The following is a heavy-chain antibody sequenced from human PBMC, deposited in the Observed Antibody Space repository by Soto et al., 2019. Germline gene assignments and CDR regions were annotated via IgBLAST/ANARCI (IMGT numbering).Heavy chain of an antibody. Sequence: SETLSLTCAVYGGSFSGYYWSWIRQPPGKGLEWIGEINHSGSTNYNPSLKSRVTISEDTSKNQFSLKLSSVTAADTAVYYCARGDRDGYNFDYWGQGTLVTVSS. J-gene: IGHJ4*02. V-gene: IGHV4-34*01. D-gene: IGHD5-12*01. CDR2: INHSGST. CDR3: ARGDRDGYNFDY. CDR1: GGSFSGYY.